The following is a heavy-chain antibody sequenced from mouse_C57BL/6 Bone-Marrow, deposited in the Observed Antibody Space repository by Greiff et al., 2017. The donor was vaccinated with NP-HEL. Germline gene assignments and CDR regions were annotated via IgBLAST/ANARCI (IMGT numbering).Heavy chain of an antibody. CDR1: GYTSTSYW. CDR2: IDPSDSYT. D-gene: IGHD1-1*01. V-gene: IGHV1-69*01. CDR3: ARWAYYYGSRDY. J-gene: IGHJ2*01. Sequence: QVQLQQPGAELVMPGASVKLSCKASGYTSTSYWMHWVKQRPGQGLEWIGEIDPSDSYTNYNQKFKGKSTLTVDKSSSTAYMQLSSLTSEDSAVYYCARWAYYYGSRDYWGQGTTLTVSS.